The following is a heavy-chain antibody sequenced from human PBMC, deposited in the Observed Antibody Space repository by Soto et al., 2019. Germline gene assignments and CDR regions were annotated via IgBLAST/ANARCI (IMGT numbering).Heavy chain of an antibody. V-gene: IGHV5-51*01. Sequence: GESLKISCKGSGYSFTSYWIGWVRQMPGKGLEWMGIIYPGDSDTRYSPSFQGQVAISADKSISTAYLQWSSLKASDTAMYYCARHGAARHYYYYMDVWGKGTTVTVSS. J-gene: IGHJ6*03. CDR1: GYSFTSYW. CDR2: IYPGDSDT. CDR3: ARHGAARHYYYYMDV. D-gene: IGHD6-6*01.